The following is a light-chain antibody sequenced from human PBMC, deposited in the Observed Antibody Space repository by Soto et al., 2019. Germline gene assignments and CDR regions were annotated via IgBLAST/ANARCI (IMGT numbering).Light chain of an antibody. Sequence: DFPMTKSPSTLSATVGDRVTITCRASQSISSWLAWYQQKPGKAPKLLIYDASSLESGVPSRFSGSGSGTEFTLTISSLQPDDFATYYCQQYNSDSPRTSGQGAKQDIK. CDR2: DAS. CDR1: QSISSW. V-gene: IGKV1-5*01. J-gene: IGKJ1*01. CDR3: QQYNSDSPRT.